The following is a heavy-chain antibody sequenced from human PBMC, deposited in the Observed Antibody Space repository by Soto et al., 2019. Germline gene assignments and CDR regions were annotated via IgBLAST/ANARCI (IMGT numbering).Heavy chain of an antibody. D-gene: IGHD1-26*01. J-gene: IGHJ3*02. CDR2: IYHRGST. CDR3: ARFNSGNYYEAFDI. CDR1: GGSISGSNW. V-gene: IGHV4-4*02. Sequence: QVQLQESGPGLVKPSGTLTLTCAVSGGSISGSNWWRLVRPPAGKGLWWMGEIYHRGSTNYHPALKSRVTISVDKSKNQFSLKLSSVTAADTAVYYCARFNSGNYYEAFDIWGQGTMVTVSS.